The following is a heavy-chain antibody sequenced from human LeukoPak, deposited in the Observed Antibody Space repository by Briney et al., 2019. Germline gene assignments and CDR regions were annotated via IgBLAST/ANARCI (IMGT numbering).Heavy chain of an antibody. CDR3: ARGGCSGGSCHSGVDNY. V-gene: IGHV4-59*12. D-gene: IGHD2-15*01. CDR2: IHYSGST. CDR1: GGSISSYY. J-gene: IGHJ4*02. Sequence: SETLSLTCTVSGGSISSYYWSWIRQPPGKGLEWIGYIHYSGSTNYNTSLKSRVTISVDTSKNQFSLKLSSVTAADTAVYYCARGGCSGGSCHSGVDNYCGQGTLVTVSS.